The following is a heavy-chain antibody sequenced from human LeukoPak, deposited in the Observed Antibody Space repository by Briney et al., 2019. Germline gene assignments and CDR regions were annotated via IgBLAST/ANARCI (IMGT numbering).Heavy chain of an antibody. CDR1: GFIFSSYW. J-gene: IGHJ6*02. CDR2: IRHDGREK. CDR3: AWGMDV. Sequence: GGSLRLSCAASGFIFSSYWMTWVRQAPGKAPEWVANIRHDGREKYYVGSVKGRFIISRDNAKNSLYLQMYSLRLEDTAIYYCAWGMDVWGQGTTVTVSS. V-gene: IGHV3-7*04.